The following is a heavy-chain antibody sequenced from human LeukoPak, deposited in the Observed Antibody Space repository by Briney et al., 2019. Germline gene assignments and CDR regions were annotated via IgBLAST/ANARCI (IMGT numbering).Heavy chain of an antibody. Sequence: SETLSLTCNVSGASVSTRGFCLNWIRQPPGKGLEWLGCIYPSGGAYYNPSLKSRVTISVDTSKNQFSLKLSSVTAADTAVYYCARLTGSTGHFYWGQGTLVTVSS. CDR3: ARLTGSTGHFY. CDR2: IYPSGGA. D-gene: IGHD6-13*01. CDR1: GASVSTRGFC. J-gene: IGHJ4*02. V-gene: IGHV4-30-2*03.